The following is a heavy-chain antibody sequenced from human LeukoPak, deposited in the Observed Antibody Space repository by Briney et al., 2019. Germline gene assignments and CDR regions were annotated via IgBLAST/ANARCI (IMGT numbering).Heavy chain of an antibody. J-gene: IGHJ3*02. CDR3: ARGLRNTDTFDI. CDR1: GFTFSSYG. Sequence: GGSLRLSCAASGFTFSSYGMHWVRQAPGKGLEWVAVIWYDGSNKYYADSVKGRFTISRDNSKNTVYLQMNSVRAEDTAVYYCARGLRNTDTFDIWGQGKMVTVSS. V-gene: IGHV3-33*01. CDR2: IWYDGSNK.